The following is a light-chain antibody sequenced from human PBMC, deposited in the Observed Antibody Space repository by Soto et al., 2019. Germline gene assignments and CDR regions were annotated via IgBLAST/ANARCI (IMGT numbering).Light chain of an antibody. Sequence: SYELTQPPSVSVAPEKTATITCGGNNIVNKRVHWYRQKPGQAPVLLISYDSDRPAGIPERFSGSNAENTATLTISRVEAGDEADYYCQVWYIMTDKDVFGSGTKVTVL. CDR2: YDS. CDR3: QVWYIMTDKDV. V-gene: IGLV3-21*04. CDR1: NIVNKR. J-gene: IGLJ1*01.